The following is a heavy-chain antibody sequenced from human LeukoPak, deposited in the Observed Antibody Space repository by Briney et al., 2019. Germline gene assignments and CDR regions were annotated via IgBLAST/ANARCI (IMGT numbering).Heavy chain of an antibody. CDR2: INHSGST. V-gene: IGHV4-34*01. CDR1: GGSFSGYY. CDR3: VAAAGTFDWFDP. J-gene: IGHJ5*02. Sequence: PSETLSLTCAVYGGSFSGYYWSWIRQPPGKGLEWIGEINHSGSTNYNPSLKSRVTISVDTSKNQFSLKLSSVTAADTAVYYCVAAAGTFDWFDPWGQGTLVTVSS. D-gene: IGHD6-13*01.